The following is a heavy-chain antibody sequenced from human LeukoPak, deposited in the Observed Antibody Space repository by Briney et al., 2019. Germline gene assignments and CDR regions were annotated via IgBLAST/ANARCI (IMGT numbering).Heavy chain of an antibody. D-gene: IGHD6-19*01. V-gene: IGHV1-18*01. CDR1: GYTFTSYG. J-gene: IGHJ3*02. CDR2: ISAYNGNT. Sequence: ASVKVSCKASGYTFTSYGISWVREAPGQGLEWRGWISAYNGNTNYAQKLQGRVTMTTDTSTSTAYMELRSLRSDDTAVYYCARAFGSSGRYAFDIWGQGTMVTVSS. CDR3: ARAFGSSGRYAFDI.